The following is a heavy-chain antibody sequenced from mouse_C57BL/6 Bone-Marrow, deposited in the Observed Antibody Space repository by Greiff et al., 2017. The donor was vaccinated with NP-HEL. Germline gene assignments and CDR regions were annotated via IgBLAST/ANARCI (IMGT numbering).Heavy chain of an antibody. V-gene: IGHV1-63*01. CDR1: GYTFTNYW. J-gene: IGHJ3*01. CDR2: IYPGGGYT. Sequence: LVESGAELVRPGTSVKMSCKASGYTFTNYWIGWAKQRPGHGLEWIGDIYPGGGYTNYNEKFKGKATLTADKSSSTAYMQFSSLTSEDSAIYYCARNYGSSYSWFAYWGQGTLVTVSA. CDR3: ARNYGSSYSWFAY. D-gene: IGHD1-1*01.